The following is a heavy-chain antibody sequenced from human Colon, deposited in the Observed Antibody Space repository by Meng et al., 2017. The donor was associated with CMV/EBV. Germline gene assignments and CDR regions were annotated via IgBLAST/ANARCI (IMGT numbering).Heavy chain of an antibody. CDR3: AREAGSSGRAGYFDY. V-gene: IGHV3-30*04. J-gene: IGHJ4*02. Sequence: GGSLRLSCAASGFTLNSYGFHWVRQAPGQGLEWVTFISYDASNKYYADSVKGRFTISRDNSENTLFLQMSSLRNEDTAIYYCAREAGSSGRAGYFDYWGQGTLVTVSS. D-gene: IGHD6-19*01. CDR2: ISYDASNK. CDR1: GFTLNSYG.